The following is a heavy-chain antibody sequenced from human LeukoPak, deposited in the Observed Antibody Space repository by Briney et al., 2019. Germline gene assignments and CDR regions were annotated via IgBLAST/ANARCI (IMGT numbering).Heavy chain of an antibody. D-gene: IGHD5-18*01. CDR2: IYYSGST. CDR3: ARVTLYYFDY. CDR1: GGSISSGDYY. V-gene: IGHV4-30-4*01. J-gene: IGHJ4*02. Sequence: SQSLSLTGTISGGSISSGDYYWSWTRQPPGKGLEWIGYIYYSGSTYYNPSLKSQITISVDTSKNLFSLKLRSVTAADTAVYYCARVTLYYFDYWGQGTLVTVSS.